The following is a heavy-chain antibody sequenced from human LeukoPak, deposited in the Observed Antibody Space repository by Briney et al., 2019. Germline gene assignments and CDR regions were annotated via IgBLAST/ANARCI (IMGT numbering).Heavy chain of an antibody. Sequence: GASVKVSCKASGGTFSSYAISWVRQAPRQGPEWMGGINPFFGTANYAQKFQGRLTTTADKSTSTAYMELSSLRSEDSAVYYCAREKPRGYSYGSPFDYWGQGTLVTVSS. CDR3: AREKPRGYSYGSPFDY. J-gene: IGHJ4*02. V-gene: IGHV1-69*06. D-gene: IGHD5-18*01. CDR2: INPFFGTA. CDR1: GGTFSSYA.